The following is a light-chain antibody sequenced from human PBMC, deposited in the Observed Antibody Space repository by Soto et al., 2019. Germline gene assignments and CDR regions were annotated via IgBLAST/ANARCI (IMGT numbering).Light chain of an antibody. Sequence: QSVLTQPPSASGSPGQSVTISCTGASSDVGGYNFVSWYQHHPGKAPRLMIYDVTQRPSGVPDRFSGSKSGNTACLTVSGLQVDDEAYYYCSSYAGSSIPVAFGGGTKVTVL. CDR2: DVT. CDR1: SSDVGGYNF. V-gene: IGLV2-8*01. CDR3: SSYAGSSIPVA. J-gene: IGLJ2*01.